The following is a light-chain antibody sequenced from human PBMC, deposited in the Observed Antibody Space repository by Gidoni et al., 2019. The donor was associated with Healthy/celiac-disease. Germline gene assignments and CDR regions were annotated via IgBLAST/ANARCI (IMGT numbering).Light chain of an antibody. CDR1: SSDVGSYNL. J-gene: IGLJ1*01. CDR3: CSYAGSSTSAGSYV. V-gene: IGLV2-23*01. Sequence: QSALTQPASVSGYPGKPITISCTGTSSDVGSYNLVSWYQQHPGKAPKLMIYEGSKRPSGVSNRFSGSKSGNTASLTISGLQAEDEADYYCCSYAGSSTSAGSYVFGTGTKVTVL. CDR2: EGS.